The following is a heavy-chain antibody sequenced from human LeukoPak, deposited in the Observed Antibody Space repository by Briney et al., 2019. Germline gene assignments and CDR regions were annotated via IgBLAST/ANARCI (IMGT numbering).Heavy chain of an antibody. Sequence: PGESLKISCKGSGYSFTSYWISWVRQMPGKGLEWMGRIDPSDSYTNYSPSLQGHVTISADKSISTAYLQWSSLKASDTAMYYCARLRYCSGGSCYHYFDYWGQGTLVTVSS. CDR2: IDPSDSYT. V-gene: IGHV5-10-1*01. CDR1: GYSFTSYW. J-gene: IGHJ4*02. CDR3: ARLRYCSGGSCYHYFDY. D-gene: IGHD2-15*01.